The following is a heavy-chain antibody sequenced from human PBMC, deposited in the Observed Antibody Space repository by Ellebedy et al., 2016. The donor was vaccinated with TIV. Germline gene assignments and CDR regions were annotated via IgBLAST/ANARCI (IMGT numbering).Heavy chain of an antibody. Sequence: MPSETLSLTCAVSGDSVSSTNWWSWVRQPPGKGLEWIGEIYHGGSTNYNPSLKSRVTISVDTSKNQFSLKVNSVTAADTAVYYCATGNYSHMALDYWGQGTLVTVSS. D-gene: IGHD1-7*01. J-gene: IGHJ4*02. CDR1: GDSVSSTNW. CDR2: IYHGGST. V-gene: IGHV4-4*02. CDR3: ATGNYSHMALDY.